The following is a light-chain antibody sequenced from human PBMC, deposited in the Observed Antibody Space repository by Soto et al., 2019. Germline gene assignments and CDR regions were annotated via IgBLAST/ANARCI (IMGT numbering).Light chain of an antibody. CDR3: QHRHN. J-gene: IGKJ3*01. CDR1: QSVSID. CDR2: DAS. V-gene: IGKV3-11*01. Sequence: EVVLTQSPATLSLSPGDRATLSSRASQSVSIDFAWYQQKPGQAPRLLIYDASNRATGIPARFSGSGSGTDFTLTISSLEPDDFAVYYCQHRHNFGPGTKVDIK.